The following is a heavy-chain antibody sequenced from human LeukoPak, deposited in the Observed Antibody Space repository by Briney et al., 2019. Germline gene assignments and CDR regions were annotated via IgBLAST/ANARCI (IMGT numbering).Heavy chain of an antibody. CDR1: GGSVISGSYY. CDR3: ARDPGPIYYFGSSSDVFDI. CDR2: IYYSEST. Sequence: NPSETLSLTCTVSGGSVISGSYYWSWIRQPPGKGLEWIGYIYYSESTNYNPSLKSRVTISVDTSKNQFSLKLSFVTAADTAVYYCARDPGPIYYFGSSSDVFDIWGQGAMVTVSS. J-gene: IGHJ3*02. D-gene: IGHD3-10*01. V-gene: IGHV4-61*01.